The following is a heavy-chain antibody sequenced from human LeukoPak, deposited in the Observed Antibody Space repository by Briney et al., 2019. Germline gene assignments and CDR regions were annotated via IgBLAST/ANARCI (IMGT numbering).Heavy chain of an antibody. CDR1: GYTFTGYY. Sequence: ASVKVSCKASGYTFTGYYMHWVRQAPGQGLEWMGWINPNSGGTNYAQKFQGRVTMTRDTSISTAYMELSRLRSDDTAVYYCARRGEAAAGYYYYMDVRGKGTTVTVSS. D-gene: IGHD6-13*01. J-gene: IGHJ6*03. V-gene: IGHV1-2*02. CDR3: ARRGEAAAGYYYYMDV. CDR2: INPNSGGT.